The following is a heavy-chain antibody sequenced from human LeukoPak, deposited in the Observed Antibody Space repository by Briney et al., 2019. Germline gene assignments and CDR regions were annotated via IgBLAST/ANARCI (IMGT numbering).Heavy chain of an antibody. CDR3: ARGDLRYFDWLLLFGLFNY. CDR1: GGSISSSSYY. V-gene: IGHV4-39*07. J-gene: IGHJ4*02. CDR2: IYYSGST. Sequence: KPSETLSLTCTVSGGSISSSSYYWGWIRQPPGKGLEWIGSIYYSGSTYYNPSLKSRVTISVDTSKNQFSLKLSSVTAADTAVYYCARGDLRYFDWLLLFGLFNYWGQGTLVTVSS. D-gene: IGHD3-9*01.